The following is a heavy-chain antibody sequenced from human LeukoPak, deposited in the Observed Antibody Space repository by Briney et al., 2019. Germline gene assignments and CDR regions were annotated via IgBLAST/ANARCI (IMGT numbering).Heavy chain of an antibody. CDR3: ARSTNFVWFPFDY. D-gene: IGHD3-9*01. J-gene: IGHJ4*02. Sequence: PSETLSLTCTVSGGSISSYYWSWIRQPPGKGLEWIGYIYYSGSTNYNPSLKSRVTISVDTSKNQFSLKLSSVTAADTAVYYCARSTNFVWFPFDYWGQGTLVTVSS. V-gene: IGHV4-59*01. CDR2: IYYSGST. CDR1: GGSISSYY.